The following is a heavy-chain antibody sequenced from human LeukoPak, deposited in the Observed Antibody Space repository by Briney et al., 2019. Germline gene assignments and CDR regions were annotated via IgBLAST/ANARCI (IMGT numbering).Heavy chain of an antibody. V-gene: IGHV1-69*13. CDR2: IIPIFGTA. CDR1: GGTFSSYA. D-gene: IGHD2-2*01. Sequence: EASVTVSCKASGGTFSSYAISWVRQAPGQGLEWMGGIIPIFGTANYAQKFQGRVTITADESTSTAYMELSSLRSEDTAVYYCARDPSYCSSTSCYEVDYWGQGTLVTVSS. J-gene: IGHJ4*02. CDR3: ARDPSYCSSTSCYEVDY.